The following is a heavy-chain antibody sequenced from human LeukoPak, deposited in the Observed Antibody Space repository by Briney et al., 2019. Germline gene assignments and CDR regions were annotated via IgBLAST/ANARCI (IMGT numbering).Heavy chain of an antibody. J-gene: IGHJ4*02. V-gene: IGHV3-23*01. CDR3: ATSRGYYYDSSGYYYFDY. Sequence: GGSLRLSCAASGFTFSSYAMSWSRQPPGKGLEWFSAISGSGGSTYYADSVKGRFTISRDNSKNTLYLQMNSLRAEDTAVYYCATSRGYYYDSSGYYYFDYWGQGTLVTVSS. D-gene: IGHD3-22*01. CDR1: GFTFSSYA. CDR2: ISGSGGST.